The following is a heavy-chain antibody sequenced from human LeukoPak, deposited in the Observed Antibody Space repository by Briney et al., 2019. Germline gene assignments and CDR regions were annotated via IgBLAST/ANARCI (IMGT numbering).Heavy chain of an antibody. CDR2: IREKPDGGTR. CDR1: GXTFSNAW. Sequence: PGGSLRLSCAASGXTFSNAWMSWVRQAPGKGLEWVGLIREKPDGGTRDYAAPVKGRFTISRDDSKSMLYLQMNSLKTEHTAVYYCTTDNAPGMDVWGQGTTVTVSS. J-gene: IGHJ6*02. CDR3: TTDNAPGMDV. D-gene: IGHD2-2*01. V-gene: IGHV3-15*01.